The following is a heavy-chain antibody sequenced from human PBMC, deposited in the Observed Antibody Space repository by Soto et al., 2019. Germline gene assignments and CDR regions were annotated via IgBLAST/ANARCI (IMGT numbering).Heavy chain of an antibody. D-gene: IGHD3-22*01. CDR3: TTDGYYYDSSGYPRDAFDI. V-gene: IGHV3-15*07. J-gene: IGHJ3*02. CDR1: GFTFSNAW. CDR2: IKSKTDGGTT. Sequence: GGSLRLSCAASGFTFSNAWMNWVRQAPGKGLEWVGRIKSKTDGGTTDYAAPVKGRFTISRDDSKNTLYLQMNGLKTEDTAVYYCTTDGYYYDSSGYPRDAFDIWGQGTMVTVSS.